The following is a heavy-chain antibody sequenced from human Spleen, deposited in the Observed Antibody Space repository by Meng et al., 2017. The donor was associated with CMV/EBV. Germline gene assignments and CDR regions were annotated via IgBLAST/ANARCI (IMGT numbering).Heavy chain of an antibody. D-gene: IGHD6-19*01. J-gene: IGHJ6*02. CDR1: AFTFSSYG. V-gene: IGHV3-30*02. CDR2: IRYDGSNK. Sequence: GESLKISCAASAFTFSSYGMHWVRQAPGKGLEWVAFIRYDGSNKYYADSVKGRFTISRDKAEKSLSLQMNRLSDEDTAVYYCARGSEGDYYYYGMDVWGQGTTVTVSS. CDR3: ARGSEGDYYYYGMDV.